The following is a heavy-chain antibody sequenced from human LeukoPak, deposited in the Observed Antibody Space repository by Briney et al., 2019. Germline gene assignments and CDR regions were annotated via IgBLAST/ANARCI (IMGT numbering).Heavy chain of an antibody. CDR2: ISRSGSTK. J-gene: IGHJ6*03. CDR3: ARVLRYCSGGNCYSGGLGYMDV. CDR1: GGSFSGYY. D-gene: IGHD2-15*01. V-gene: IGHV3-11*01. Sequence: LSLTCAVYGGSFSGYYRSWIRQPPGKGLEWVSSISRSGSTKYYADSVKGRFTISRDNAKNSLFLQMNSLRAEDTAVYYCARVLRYCSGGNCYSGGLGYMDVWGKGTTVTISS.